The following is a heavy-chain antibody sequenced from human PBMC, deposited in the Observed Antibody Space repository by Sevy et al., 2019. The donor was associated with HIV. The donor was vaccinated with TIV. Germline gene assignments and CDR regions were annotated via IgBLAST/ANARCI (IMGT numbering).Heavy chain of an antibody. V-gene: IGHV3-30*02. J-gene: IGHJ4*02. D-gene: IGHD4-17*01. CDR2: LHSDGTNQ. CDR1: GFTFSNYG. Sequence: GGSLRLSCVASGFTFSNYGMHWVRQAPDKGLEWVAFLHSDGTNQYYRDSVKGRFTISRDNAKKTLYLQMNSLRPEDTAMYFCSSRDYGDSIDYWGQGTPVTVSS. CDR3: SSRDYGDSIDY.